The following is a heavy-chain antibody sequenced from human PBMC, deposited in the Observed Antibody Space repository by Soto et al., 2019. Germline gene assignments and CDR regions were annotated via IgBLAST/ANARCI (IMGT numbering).Heavy chain of an antibody. CDR2: LWSDGSSK. Sequence: QVQLVESGGGVVQPGRSLRLSCAASGFTFRSYGMHWVRQAPGKGLEWVAVLWSDGSSKYYAASVKGRFTISRDNSKNTLFLQVDSLRAEDRAVYYCAREGNNIHVTGLDYWGQGTLVIVSS. CDR3: AREGNNIHVTGLDY. CDR1: GFTFRSYG. D-gene: IGHD3-9*01. V-gene: IGHV3-33*01. J-gene: IGHJ4*02.